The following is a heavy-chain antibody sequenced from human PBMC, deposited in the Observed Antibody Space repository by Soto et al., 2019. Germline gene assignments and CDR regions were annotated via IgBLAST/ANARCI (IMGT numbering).Heavy chain of an antibody. D-gene: IGHD2-2*01. V-gene: IGHV3-30*18. CDR3: AKERSITSWYFDY. J-gene: IGHJ4*02. CDR2: ISYDGNVA. CDR1: GFTFSNYG. Sequence: QVQLVESGGGVVQPGRSLRLSCAASGFTFSNYGMHWVRQAPGKGLEWVIVISYDGNVAYYADSVKGRFTISRDNSKNTLYLQVNSLRTGDTAMYYCAKERSITSWYFDYWGQGTVVPVPP.